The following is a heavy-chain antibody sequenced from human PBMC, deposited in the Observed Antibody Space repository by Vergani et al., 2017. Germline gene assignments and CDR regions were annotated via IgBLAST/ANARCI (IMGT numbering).Heavy chain of an antibody. D-gene: IGHD1-26*01. Sequence: QVQLVQSGAEVKKPGASVKIFCQASGYVFTGNYIHWVRQASGQALEWMGWINPNSGGTKYAQIFQDKITVTSDTSSRTVFMELRRLTSDDTAIYFCARLPIVGRTAWGQGTRVIVSS. J-gene: IGHJ5*02. V-gene: IGHV1-2*02. CDR2: INPNSGGT. CDR1: GYVFTGNY. CDR3: ARLPIVGRTA.